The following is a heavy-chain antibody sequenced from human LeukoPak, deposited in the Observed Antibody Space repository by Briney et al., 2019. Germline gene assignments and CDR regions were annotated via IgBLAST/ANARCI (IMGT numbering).Heavy chain of an antibody. CDR2: ILKDGSDA. D-gene: IGHD3-9*01. Sequence: PGGSLRLSGTASAFTFNNFPMHWVRQAPGKGLEWVTLILKDGSDAFYADSVKGRFTISRDNSENTLFLQMNSLRAEDTAIYYCARDFHYFFDYCGQGTLVTVSS. J-gene: IGHJ4*02. CDR1: AFTFNNFP. V-gene: IGHV3-30-3*01. CDR3: ARDFHYFFDY.